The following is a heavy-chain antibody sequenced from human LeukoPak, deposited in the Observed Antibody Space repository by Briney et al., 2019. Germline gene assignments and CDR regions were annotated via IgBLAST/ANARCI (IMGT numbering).Heavy chain of an antibody. V-gene: IGHV3-23*01. D-gene: IGHD1-26*01. CDR1: GFTFSNYA. J-gene: IGHJ5*02. CDR2: ISDSGGGT. Sequence: GGSLRLSCAASGFTFSNYAMSWVRQAPENGLDWVSTISDSGGGTYYADSVKGRFTISRDNSKNTLYLQMNSLRAEDTAIYYCAKDLGRDLLRWFDPWGQGTLVTVSS. CDR3: AKDLGRDLLRWFDP.